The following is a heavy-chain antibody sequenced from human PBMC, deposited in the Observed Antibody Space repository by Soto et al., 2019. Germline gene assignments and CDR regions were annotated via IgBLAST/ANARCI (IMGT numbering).Heavy chain of an antibody. CDR1: GFTFSSHW. CDR2: IKGSGGST. Sequence: GGSLRLSCATSGFTFSSHWMSWIRQAPGKGLEWVANIKGSGGSTYYADSVKGRFTISRDNSKNTLYLQMNSLRAEDTAVYYCAKDSGFPYCGGDCYSVGVLVDAFDIWGQGTMVTVSS. J-gene: IGHJ3*02. V-gene: IGHV3-23*01. D-gene: IGHD2-21*01. CDR3: AKDSGFPYCGGDCYSVGVLVDAFDI.